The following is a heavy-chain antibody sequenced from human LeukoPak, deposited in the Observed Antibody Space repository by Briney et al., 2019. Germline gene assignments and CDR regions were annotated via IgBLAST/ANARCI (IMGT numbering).Heavy chain of an antibody. CDR2: IYYSGST. CDR3: ASRSPRATSVDY. V-gene: IGHV4-39*01. Sequence: SLAVSVTRPAYNLHINSRSYYPHPFCNPPEKPMQWIGSIYYSGSTYYNPSLMRRVTISVATSKNQFSLKLSSATAADTAVYSCASRSPRATSVDYRGQATLVTVSS. D-gene: IGHD1-26*01. CDR1: NLHINSRSYY. J-gene: IGHJ4*02.